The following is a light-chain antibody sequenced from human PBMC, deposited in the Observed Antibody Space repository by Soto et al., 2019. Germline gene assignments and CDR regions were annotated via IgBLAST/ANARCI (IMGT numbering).Light chain of an antibody. CDR1: SSDVGGYNY. Sequence: QSVLTQPASVSGSPGQSITISCTGTSSDVGGYNYVSWYQQHPGRAPKLLIYDVSYRPSGVSGRFSGSKSGNTASLTISGLQAEDEAEYYCSSYTGASNFGVFGPGTKVTVL. CDR2: DVS. J-gene: IGLJ1*01. CDR3: SSYTGASNFGV. V-gene: IGLV2-14*01.